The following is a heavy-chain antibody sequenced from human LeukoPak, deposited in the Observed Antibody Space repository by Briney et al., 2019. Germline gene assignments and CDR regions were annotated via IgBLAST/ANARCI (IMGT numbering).Heavy chain of an antibody. CDR1: GGSISSGGYS. V-gene: IGHV4-61*08. Sequence: SETLSLTCAVSGGSISSGGYSWSWIRQPPGKGLEWIGYIYYSGSTNYNPSLKSRVTISVDTSKNQFSLKLSSVTAADTAVYYCARGGYSSGWYQPYYFDYWGQGTLVTVSS. D-gene: IGHD6-19*01. J-gene: IGHJ4*02. CDR2: IYYSGST. CDR3: ARGGYSSGWYQPYYFDY.